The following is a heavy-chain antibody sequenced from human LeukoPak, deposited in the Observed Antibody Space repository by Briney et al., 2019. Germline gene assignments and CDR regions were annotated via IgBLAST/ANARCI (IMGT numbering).Heavy chain of an antibody. V-gene: IGHV3-7*01. Sequence: HTGGSLRLSCPASGFTFSSYWMSWVRQAPGKGLEWLANIKQDGTEKNYLNSVKGRFTISRDNAKNSLYLQMNSLRAEDTAVYYCARDYSGWGQGTLVTVSS. CDR3: ARDYSG. D-gene: IGHD1-26*01. CDR1: GFTFSSYW. J-gene: IGHJ4*02. CDR2: IKQDGTEK.